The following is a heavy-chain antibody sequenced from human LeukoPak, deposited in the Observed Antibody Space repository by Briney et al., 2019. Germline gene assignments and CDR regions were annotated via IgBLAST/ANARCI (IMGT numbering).Heavy chain of an antibody. Sequence: SETLSLTCTVSGGSISSSSYYWGWIRQPPGKGLEWIGSIYYSGSTYYNPSLKSRVTIPVDTSKNQFSLKLSSVAAADTAVYYCATLSPVWIDYWGQGTLVTVSS. V-gene: IGHV4-39*01. CDR3: ATLSPVWIDY. D-gene: IGHD3-16*01. J-gene: IGHJ4*02. CDR1: GGSISSSSYY. CDR2: IYYSGST.